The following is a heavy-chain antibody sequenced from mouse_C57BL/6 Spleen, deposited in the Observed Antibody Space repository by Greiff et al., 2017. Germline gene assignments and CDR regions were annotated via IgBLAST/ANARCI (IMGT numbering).Heavy chain of an antibody. CDR2: ISYDGSN. V-gene: IGHV3-6*01. CDR1: GYSITSGYY. D-gene: IGHD1-3*01. CDR3: AWGLKRYFDV. Sequence: EVQLQESGPGLVKPSQSLSLPCSVTGYSITSGYYWNWIRQFPGNKLEWMGYISYDGSNNYNPSLKNRISITRDTSKNQFFLKLNSVTTEDTATYYCAWGLKRYFDVWGTGTTVTVSS. J-gene: IGHJ1*03.